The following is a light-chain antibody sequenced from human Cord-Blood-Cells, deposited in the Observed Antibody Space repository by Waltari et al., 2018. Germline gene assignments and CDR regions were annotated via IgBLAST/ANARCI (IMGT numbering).Light chain of an antibody. CDR3: QQYYSTPWT. CDR1: QSVLYSSNNKNY. J-gene: IGKJ1*01. V-gene: IGKV4-1*01. Sequence: DIVMTQTPDSLAVSLGERATINCKSNQSVLYSSNNKNYLAWYQQKPGQPHKLLIYWASTRESGVPDRFSGSGSGTDFTLTISSLQAEDVAVYYCQQYYSTPWTFGQGTKVEIK. CDR2: WAS.